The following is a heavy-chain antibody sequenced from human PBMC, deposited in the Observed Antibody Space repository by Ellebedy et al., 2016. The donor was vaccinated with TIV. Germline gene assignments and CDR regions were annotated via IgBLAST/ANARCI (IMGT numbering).Heavy chain of an antibody. D-gene: IGHD2-15*01. J-gene: IGHJ4*02. V-gene: IGHV1-8*01. CDR2: MNPNSGNT. Sequence: ASVKVSXXASGYTLSSFDMIWVRQATGQGLEWMGWMNPNSGNTGDVQKFRGRVTLTSDSSKSTGYMEMYSLTSEDTGIYYCARATRNQLLPDIWGQGTLVTVSS. CDR3: ARATRNQLLPDI. CDR1: GYTLSSFD.